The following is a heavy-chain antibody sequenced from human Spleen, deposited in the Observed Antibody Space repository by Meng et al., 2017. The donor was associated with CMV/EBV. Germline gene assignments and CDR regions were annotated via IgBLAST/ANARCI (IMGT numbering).Heavy chain of an antibody. D-gene: IGHD3-16*01. CDR2: IYYTGST. J-gene: IGHJ3*02. CDR1: GGSISSSSYY. Sequence: GGSISSSSYYWGWIRQPPGKGLEWIGSIYYTGSTYYIPSLKSRVTMSVDRSKNQFSLNLTSVTAADTAIYYCARDPWRWSDGGAFDIWGPGTMVTVSS. V-gene: IGHV4-39*07. CDR3: ARDPWRWSDGGAFDI.